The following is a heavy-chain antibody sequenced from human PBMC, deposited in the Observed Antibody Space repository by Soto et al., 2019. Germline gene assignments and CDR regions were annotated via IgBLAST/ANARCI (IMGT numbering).Heavy chain of an antibody. J-gene: IGHJ3*02. CDR1: GFTFSSYR. CDR3: AKDAMPGGTTSPAFGI. D-gene: IGHD1-7*01. Sequence: PGGSLRLSCAASGFTFSSYRMHWVRQAPGKGLEWVAVIWYDGSNKYYADSVKGRFTISRDNAKNSLYLQMNSLRAEDTALYYCAKDAMPGGTTSPAFGIWGQGTMVTVSS. V-gene: IGHV3-33*03. CDR2: IWYDGSNK.